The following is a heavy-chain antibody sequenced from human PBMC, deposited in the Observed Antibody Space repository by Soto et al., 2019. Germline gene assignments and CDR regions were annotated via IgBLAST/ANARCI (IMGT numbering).Heavy chain of an antibody. V-gene: IGHV4-59*01. CDR3: ARDGWGRDDAFDI. Sequence: SETLSLTCTVSGGSISSYYWSWIRQPPGKGLEWIWYIYYSGSTNYNPSLKSRVTISVDTSKNQFSLNLSSVTAADTAVYYCARDGWGRDDAFDIWGQGTMVTVSS. D-gene: IGHD2-21*02. J-gene: IGHJ3*02. CDR2: IYYSGST. CDR1: GGSISSYY.